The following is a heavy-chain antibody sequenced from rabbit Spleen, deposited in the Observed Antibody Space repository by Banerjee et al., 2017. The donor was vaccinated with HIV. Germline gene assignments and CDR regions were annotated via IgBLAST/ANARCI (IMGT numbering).Heavy chain of an antibody. V-gene: IGHV1S40*01. J-gene: IGHJ4*01. CDR2: IDTGSRGFS. CDR3: ELDAGSSWNYGW. CDR1: GVSFSSSSY. Sequence: QSLEESGGDLVKPGASLTLTCTASGVSFSSSSYMCWVRQAPGKGLEWIACIDTGSRGFSDCSTWAKFRFSNSKSTTITVTMPITSLAVADTSFCSSELDAGSSWNYGWWGQGTLVTVS. D-gene: IGHD8-1*01.